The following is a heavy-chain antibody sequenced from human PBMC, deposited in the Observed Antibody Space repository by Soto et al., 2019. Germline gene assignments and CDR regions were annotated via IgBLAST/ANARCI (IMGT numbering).Heavy chain of an antibody. CDR1: GGSVSSGSYY. D-gene: IGHD6-13*01. J-gene: IGHJ5*02. CDR2: IYYSGRT. CDR3: AGAYSSQNWFDP. V-gene: IGHV4-61*01. Sequence: SETLSLTCTVSGGSVSSGSYYWSWIRQPPGKGLEWIGYIYYSGRTNYNPSLKSRVTISVDTSKNQFSLELPSVTAADTAVYYCAGAYSSQNWFDPWGQGTLVTVS.